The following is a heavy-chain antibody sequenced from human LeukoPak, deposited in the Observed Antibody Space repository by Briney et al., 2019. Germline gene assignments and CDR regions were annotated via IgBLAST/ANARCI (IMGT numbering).Heavy chain of an antibody. Sequence: GGSLRLSCAASGFTFSDYYMSWIRQAPGKGLEWVSYISSSGSTIYYADSVKGRFTTSRDNAKNSLYLQMNSLRAEDTAVYYCARGLEEYQHNWFDPWGQGTLVTVSS. CDR1: GFTFSDYY. J-gene: IGHJ5*02. V-gene: IGHV3-11*04. CDR2: ISSSGSTI. CDR3: ARGLEEYQHNWFDP. D-gene: IGHD2-2*01.